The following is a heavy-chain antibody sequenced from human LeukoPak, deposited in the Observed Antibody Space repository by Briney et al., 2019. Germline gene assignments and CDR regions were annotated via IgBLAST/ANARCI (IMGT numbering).Heavy chain of an antibody. CDR1: GGTFSSYA. Sequence: ASVTVSFKASGGTFSSYAISWVRQAPGQGLEWMGGIIPIFGTANYAQKFQGRVTITADESTSTAYMELSSLRSEDTAVYYCASPSRYSYGTFDYWGQGTLVTVSS. CDR3: ASPSRYSYGTFDY. J-gene: IGHJ4*02. CDR2: IIPIFGTA. V-gene: IGHV1-69*01. D-gene: IGHD5-18*01.